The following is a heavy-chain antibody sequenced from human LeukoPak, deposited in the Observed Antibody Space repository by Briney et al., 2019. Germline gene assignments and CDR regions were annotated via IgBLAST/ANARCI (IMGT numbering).Heavy chain of an antibody. Sequence: ASVKVSCKASGYTFTSYAISWVRQAPGQGLEWMGWISAYNGNTYYAQKFQGGVTMTTDTSSNTGYTELRSLSSDDTAVYYCARGGIAGHFDYWGQGTLVSVSS. CDR1: GYTFTSYA. D-gene: IGHD6-13*01. J-gene: IGHJ4*02. CDR2: ISAYNGNT. V-gene: IGHV1-18*04. CDR3: ARGGIAGHFDY.